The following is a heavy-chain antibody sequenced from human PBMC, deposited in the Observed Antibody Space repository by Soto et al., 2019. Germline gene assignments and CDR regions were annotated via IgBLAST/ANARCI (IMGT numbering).Heavy chain of an antibody. Sequence: QVQLQESGPGLVKPSQTLSLICTVSGGSINSGGYYWSWIRQLPGKGLEWIGYIYYTGSTYYNPSLKGRITXXVDTSANQFSLKLSSVTAADTAIYFCARVFKTMSFYYGMDVWGQGTAVAVSS. CDR2: IYYTGST. J-gene: IGHJ6*02. CDR3: ARVFKTMSFYYGMDV. V-gene: IGHV4-31*03. CDR1: GGSINSGGYY. D-gene: IGHD3-22*01.